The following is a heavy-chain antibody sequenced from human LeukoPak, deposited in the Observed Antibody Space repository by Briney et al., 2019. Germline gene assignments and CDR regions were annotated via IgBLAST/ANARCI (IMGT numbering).Heavy chain of an antibody. CDR3: ASIGNYGGNFAFDI. J-gene: IGHJ3*02. CDR1: GYSFTYRY. V-gene: IGHV1-45*02. CDR2: ITPFNDNT. D-gene: IGHD4-23*01. Sequence: ASVKVSCKASGYSFTYRYLHWVRQAPGQALEWMGWITPFNDNTNYAQKFQDRVTFTRDRSMTTAYMELSSLRSEDTAMYYCASIGNYGGNFAFDIWGQGTMVTVSS.